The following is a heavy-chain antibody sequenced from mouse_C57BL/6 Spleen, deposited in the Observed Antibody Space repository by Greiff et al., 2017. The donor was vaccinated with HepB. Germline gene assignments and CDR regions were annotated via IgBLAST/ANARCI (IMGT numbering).Heavy chain of an antibody. CDR1: GYTFTDYN. CDR2: INPNSGGT. Sequence: EVQLQQSGPELVKPGASVKIPCKASGYTFTDYNMDWVKQSHGKSLEWIGDINPNSGGTIYNQKFKGKATLTVDKSSSTAYMELRSLTSEDTAVYYWARGWDDYFDYWGQGTTLTVSS. CDR3: ARGWDDYFDY. V-gene: IGHV1-18*01. J-gene: IGHJ2*01. D-gene: IGHD4-1*01.